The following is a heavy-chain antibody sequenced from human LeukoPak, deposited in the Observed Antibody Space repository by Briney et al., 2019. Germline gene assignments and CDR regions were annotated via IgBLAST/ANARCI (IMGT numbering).Heavy chain of an antibody. CDR2: ISWNSGTI. CDR1: GFTFDDYA. CDR3: ARVQQLWLLADY. Sequence: GRSLRLSCAASGFTFDDYAMHWVRQAPGKGLEWVSGISWNSGTIGYADSVKGRFTISRDNAKNSLYLQMNGLRAEDTAVYYCARVQQLWLLADYWGQGTLVTVSS. V-gene: IGHV3-9*01. J-gene: IGHJ4*02. D-gene: IGHD5-18*01.